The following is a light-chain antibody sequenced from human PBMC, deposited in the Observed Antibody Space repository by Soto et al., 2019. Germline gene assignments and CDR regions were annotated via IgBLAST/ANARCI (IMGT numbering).Light chain of an antibody. CDR1: SSDVGGYNY. V-gene: IGLV2-14*01. Sequence: QSALTQPTSVSGSPGQSITISCTGTSSDVGGYNYVSWYQQHPGKAPKLMIYDVSNRPSGVSNRFSGSKSGNTASLTISGLQADDEADYYCSSYTSSSTVVFGGRTKVTVL. CDR3: SSYTSSSTVV. CDR2: DVS. J-gene: IGLJ2*01.